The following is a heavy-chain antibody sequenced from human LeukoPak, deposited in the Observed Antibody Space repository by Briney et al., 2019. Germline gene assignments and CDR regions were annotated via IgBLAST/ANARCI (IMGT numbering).Heavy chain of an antibody. CDR1: AYTFTSYY. CDR2: INPSGGST. Sequence: ASVKVSCKACAYTFTSYYMHWVRQGPGQGLEWMGIINPSGGSTSYAQKFQGRVTMTRDMSTSTVYMELSSLRSEDTAVYYCARGLFRFDYWGQGTLVTVSS. J-gene: IGHJ4*02. CDR3: ARGLFRFDY. V-gene: IGHV1-46*01. D-gene: IGHD3-3*01.